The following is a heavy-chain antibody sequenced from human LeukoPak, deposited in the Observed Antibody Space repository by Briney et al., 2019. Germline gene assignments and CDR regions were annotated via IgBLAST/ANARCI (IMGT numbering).Heavy chain of an antibody. D-gene: IGHD3-10*01. CDR1: GFTFSSYW. CDR2: ISYDGSNK. J-gene: IGHJ4*02. Sequence: HTGGSLRLSCAASGFTFSSYWMTWVRQAPGKGLEWVAVISYDGSNKYYADSVKGRFTISRDNSKNTLYLQMNSLRAEDTAVYYCAKDGYYYGSGSYKDPYYFDYWGQGTLVTVSS. V-gene: IGHV3-30*18. CDR3: AKDGYYYGSGSYKDPYYFDY.